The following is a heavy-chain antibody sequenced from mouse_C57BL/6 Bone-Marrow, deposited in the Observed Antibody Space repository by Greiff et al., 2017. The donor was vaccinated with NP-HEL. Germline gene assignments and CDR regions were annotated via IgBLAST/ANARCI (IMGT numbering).Heavy chain of an antibody. Sequence: EVMLVESEGGLAQPGSSMKLSCTASGFTFSDYYMAWVRQVPEKGLEWVGNINYDGSSTYYLDSLKSRFIISRDNAKNILYLHMSSLKSEDSATYCCARDDRGSRFAYWGQGTLVTVSA. J-gene: IGHJ3*01. CDR3: ARDDRGSRFAY. D-gene: IGHD1-1*01. V-gene: IGHV5-16*01. CDR2: INYDGSST. CDR1: GFTFSDYY.